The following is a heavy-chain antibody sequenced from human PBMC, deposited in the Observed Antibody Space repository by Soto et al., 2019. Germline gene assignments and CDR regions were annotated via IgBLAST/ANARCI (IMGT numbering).Heavy chain of an antibody. CDR3: ARDGSGYQWYFDV. Sequence: QVQLQQSGPGLVKPSQTLSLICAISGDSVSSASATWSWIRQSPSGRLEWLGRTYYRSKWHNDYAVSMKSRIAIMPDTSKNQLSLQSSSVTLEDTAVYFCARDGSGYQWYFDVWGRGSLVTVSS. J-gene: IGHJ2*01. CDR1: GDSVSSASAT. V-gene: IGHV6-1*01. D-gene: IGHD5-12*01. CDR2: TYYRSKWHN.